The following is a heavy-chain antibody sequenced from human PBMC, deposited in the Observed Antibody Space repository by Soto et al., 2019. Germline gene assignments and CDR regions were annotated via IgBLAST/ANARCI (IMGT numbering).Heavy chain of an antibody. D-gene: IGHD3-10*01. J-gene: IGHJ3*02. Sequence: QVQLQQSGPGLVKPSQTLSLTCAISGDSVSSNRAAWGWIRQSPSGGLEWLGRTFYRSRWFTDYAESLKSRISIKPDTYKNQLSLQLNSVTPEDTAVYYCAREDSAAANDAFVMWGQGTMVTVSS. V-gene: IGHV6-1*01. CDR3: AREDSAAANDAFVM. CDR2: TFYRSRWFT. CDR1: GDSVSSNRAA.